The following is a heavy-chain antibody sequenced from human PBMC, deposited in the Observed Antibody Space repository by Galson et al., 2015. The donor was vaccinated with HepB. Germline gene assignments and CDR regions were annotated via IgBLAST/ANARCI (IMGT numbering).Heavy chain of an antibody. CDR3: AKGSQAAYCGGDCFFFDS. CDR2: VSNSGVST. V-gene: IGHV3-23*01. J-gene: IGHJ4*02. D-gene: IGHD2-21*02. Sequence: SLRLSCATSGFFFSGSAMSWVRQAPGKGLEWVSGVSNSGVSTYYADSVRGRFTISRDNSKGRLFLQMDSLKADDTAFYYCAKGSQAAYCGGDCFFFDSWGQGTLVTVSS. CDR1: GFFFSGSA.